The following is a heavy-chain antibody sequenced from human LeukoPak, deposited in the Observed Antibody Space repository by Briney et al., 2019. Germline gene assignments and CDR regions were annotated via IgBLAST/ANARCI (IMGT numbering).Heavy chain of an antibody. D-gene: IGHD2-2*01. CDR3: AKAHCSSTSCSRADN. J-gene: IGHJ4*02. CDR2: ISGSGGTT. V-gene: IGHV3-23*01. Sequence: SGGSLRLSCAASGFTFSSNAMDWVRHAPGKGLEWVSAISGSGGTTFYADSVKGRFTISRVHSKNTLYLQMNSLRADDTAVYYCAKAHCSSTSCSRADNWGQGTLVTVSS. CDR1: GFTFSSNA.